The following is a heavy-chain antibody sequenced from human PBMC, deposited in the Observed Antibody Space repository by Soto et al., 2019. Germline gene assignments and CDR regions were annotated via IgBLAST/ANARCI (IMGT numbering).Heavy chain of an antibody. J-gene: IGHJ4*02. CDR2: VYHTGTT. CDR1: GASISSRNFY. Sequence: SETLSLTCNVSGASISSRNFYWGWIRQSPRQGLEWLGSVYHTGTTYYTSSLKTRLTMPVDTSMNQFSLKLRSATAADTAIYYCARHYYDSSGFSWIDYWGQGTLVTVSS. V-gene: IGHV4-39*01. CDR3: ARHYYDSSGFSWIDY. D-gene: IGHD3-22*01.